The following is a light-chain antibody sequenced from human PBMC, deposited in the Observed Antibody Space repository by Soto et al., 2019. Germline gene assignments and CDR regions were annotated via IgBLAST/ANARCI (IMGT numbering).Light chain of an antibody. V-gene: IGKV1-6*01. CDR3: LRDYDFPQT. J-gene: IGKJ1*01. CDR1: QGIRND. Sequence: AIPMTQSPSSLSASVGDRVTITCRASQGIRNDVSWYQQTPGKAPKLLIYAASNLHSGVPSRFSGSGSGTDFTLTVSSLRPEDFATYYCLRDYDFPQTFGQGTKGEI. CDR2: AAS.